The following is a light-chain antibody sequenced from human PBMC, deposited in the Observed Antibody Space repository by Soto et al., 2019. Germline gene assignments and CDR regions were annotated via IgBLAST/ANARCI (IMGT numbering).Light chain of an antibody. V-gene: IGKV1-5*03. Sequence: DIQMTQSPSTLSASVGDRVTITCRASQTINSWLAWYQQKPGEAPKVLIYRASSLERGVPSRFSGSGSGTEFTLTISSLQPDDFVTYYCQQYNSDYTFGQGTKVDIK. CDR2: RAS. CDR1: QTINSW. CDR3: QQYNSDYT. J-gene: IGKJ2*01.